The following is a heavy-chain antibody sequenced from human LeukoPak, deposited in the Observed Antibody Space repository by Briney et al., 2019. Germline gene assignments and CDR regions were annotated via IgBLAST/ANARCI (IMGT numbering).Heavy chain of an antibody. J-gene: IGHJ4*02. Sequence: GGSLRLSCAASGLDFRSYSMNWVRQAPGKGLEWVSYISSFSGTIDYADSVKGRFIISRDNAQNSLFLQMNSLRAEDTAVYYCVRDQGGAVSYWGQGTLVTVSS. CDR3: VRDQGGAVSY. CDR1: GLDFRSYS. D-gene: IGHD3-16*01. V-gene: IGHV3-48*01. CDR2: ISSFSGTI.